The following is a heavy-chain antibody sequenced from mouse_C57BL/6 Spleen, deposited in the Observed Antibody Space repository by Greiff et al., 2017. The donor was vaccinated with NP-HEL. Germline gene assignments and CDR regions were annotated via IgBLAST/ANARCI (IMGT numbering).Heavy chain of an antibody. Sequence: EVQVVESGGGLVKPGGSLKLSCAASGFTFSDYGMHWVRQAPEKGLEWVAYISSGSSTIYYADTVKGRFTISRDNAKNTLFLQMTSLRSEDTAMYYCARDFITTVVERDYFDYWGQGTTLTVSS. D-gene: IGHD1-1*01. CDR2: ISSGSSTI. J-gene: IGHJ2*01. V-gene: IGHV5-17*01. CDR3: ARDFITTVVERDYFDY. CDR1: GFTFSDYG.